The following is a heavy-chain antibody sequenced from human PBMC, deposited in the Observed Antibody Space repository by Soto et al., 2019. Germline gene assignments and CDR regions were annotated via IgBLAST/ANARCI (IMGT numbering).Heavy chain of an antibody. CDR3: ARELGSGWSTYYYGMDV. J-gene: IGHJ6*02. Sequence: SVKVSFKASGYTFTSYAMHWVRQAPVQRLEWMGWINAGNGNTKYSQKFQGRVTITRDTSASTAYMELSSLRSEDTAVYYCARELGSGWSTYYYGMDVWGQGTKVTVYS. CDR1: GYTFTSYA. D-gene: IGHD6-19*01. V-gene: IGHV1-3*01. CDR2: INAGNGNT.